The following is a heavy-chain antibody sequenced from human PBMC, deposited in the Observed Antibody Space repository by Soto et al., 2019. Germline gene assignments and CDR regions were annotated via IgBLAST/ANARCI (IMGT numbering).Heavy chain of an antibody. J-gene: IGHJ6*02. CDR3: AKDRRYYDFWSGNYYYYGMDV. Sequence: GSLRLSCAASGFTFSSYGMHWVRQAPGKGLEWVAVISYDGSNKYYADSVKGRFTISRDNSKNTLYLQMNSLRAEDTAVYYCAKDRRYYDFWSGNYYYYGMDVWGQGTTVTVSS. CDR2: ISYDGSNK. D-gene: IGHD3-3*01. V-gene: IGHV3-30*18. CDR1: GFTFSSYG.